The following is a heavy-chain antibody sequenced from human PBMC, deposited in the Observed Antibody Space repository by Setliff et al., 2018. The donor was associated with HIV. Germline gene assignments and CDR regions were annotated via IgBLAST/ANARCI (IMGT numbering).Heavy chain of an antibody. CDR3: ARGRRVSSNYYYYYYMDV. D-gene: IGHD2-2*01. CDR2: IYYSGST. Sequence: SETLSLTCTVSGGSISSYYWGWIRQPPGKGLEWIGSIYYSGSTYYNPSLKSRLTITQHTSKNSLYLQMNSLGAEDTAVYYCARGRRVSSNYYYYYYMDVWGKGTTVTVSS. V-gene: IGHV4-39*07. CDR1: GGSISSYY. J-gene: IGHJ6*03.